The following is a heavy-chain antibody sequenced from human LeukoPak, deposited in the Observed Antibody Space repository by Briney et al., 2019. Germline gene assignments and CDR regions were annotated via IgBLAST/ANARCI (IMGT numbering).Heavy chain of an antibody. CDR3: ARDLGSGWQFDAFDI. CDR2: INHSGST. Sequence: SETLSLTCAVYGGSFSGYYWSWIRQPPGKGLEWIGEINHSGSTNYNPSLKSRVTISVDTSKNQFSLKLSSVTAADTAVYYCARDLGSGWQFDAFDIWGQGTMVTVSS. D-gene: IGHD6-19*01. CDR1: GGSFSGYY. J-gene: IGHJ3*02. V-gene: IGHV4-34*01.